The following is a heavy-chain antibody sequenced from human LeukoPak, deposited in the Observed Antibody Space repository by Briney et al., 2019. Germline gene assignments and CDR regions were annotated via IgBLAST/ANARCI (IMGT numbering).Heavy chain of an antibody. D-gene: IGHD3-3*01. J-gene: IGHJ4*02. CDR1: GVTFRKYA. Sequence: ARGSLRLSCAAPGVTFRKYAMSWVRQAPGKGLGWVLGISASVDSTYYADSVKGRVTNSRDNSKNTMYLQMNSLRAEDTAMYYCANGNGQRFLEYLLETKFDYWGQGTLVTVSP. V-gene: IGHV3-23*01. CDR3: ANGNGQRFLEYLLETKFDY. CDR2: ISASVDST.